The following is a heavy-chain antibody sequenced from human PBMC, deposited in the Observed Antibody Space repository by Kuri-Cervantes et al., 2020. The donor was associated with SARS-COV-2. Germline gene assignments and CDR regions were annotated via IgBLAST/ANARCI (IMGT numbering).Heavy chain of an antibody. D-gene: IGHD3-3*01. CDR3: ARGRVYYDFWSGRPQAYYYYGMDV. CDR1: GGTFSSYG. V-gene: IGHV1-69*13. CDR2: IIPIFGTA. J-gene: IGHJ6*02. Sequence: SVKVSCKASGGTFSSYGINWVRQAPGQGLEWMGGIIPIFGTANYAQKFQGRVTITADESTSTAYMELSSLRSEDTAVYYCARGRVYYDFWSGRPQAYYYYGMDVWGQGTTVTVSS.